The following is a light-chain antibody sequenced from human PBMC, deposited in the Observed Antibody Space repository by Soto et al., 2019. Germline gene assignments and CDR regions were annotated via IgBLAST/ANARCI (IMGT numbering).Light chain of an antibody. CDR1: QSFSSW. CDR3: QQYNSYWT. CDR2: KAS. Sequence: DIQMTQSPSTLFASVGDRVTITCRASQSFSSWLAWYQQKPGKAPKLLIYKASSLESGVPSRFSGSGSGTEFTLTISSLQPDDFATYYCQQYNSYWTFGQGTKVEIK. J-gene: IGKJ1*01. V-gene: IGKV1-5*03.